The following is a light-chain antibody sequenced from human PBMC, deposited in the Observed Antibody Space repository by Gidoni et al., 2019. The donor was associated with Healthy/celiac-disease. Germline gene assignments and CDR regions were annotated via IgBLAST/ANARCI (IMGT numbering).Light chain of an antibody. CDR2: EGS. CDR1: SSDVGSYNL. J-gene: IGLJ1*01. CDR3: CSYAGSSTFIV. Sequence: QSALTHPASVSGSPGQSITISCTGTSSDVGSYNLVSWYQQHPGKAPKLMIYEGSKRPSGVSNRFSGSKSGNTASLTISGLQAEDEADYYCCSYAGSSTFIVFGTGTKVTVL. V-gene: IGLV2-23*01.